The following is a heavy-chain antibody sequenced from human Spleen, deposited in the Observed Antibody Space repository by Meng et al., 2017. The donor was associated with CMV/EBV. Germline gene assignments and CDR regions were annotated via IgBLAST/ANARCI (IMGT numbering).Heavy chain of an antibody. J-gene: IGHJ4*02. CDR1: GYTFSAYQ. CDR3: ARFGGAPVGSTPPDY. Sequence: SGYTFSAYQMHWIRQAPGHGLEWMGWINPSSGVTRSAPKYQGRVTMTSDRYSTAYLELTSLTSDDTAFYYCARFGGAPVGSTPPDYWGQGTLVTVSS. CDR2: INPSSGVT. V-gene: IGHV1-2*02. D-gene: IGHD1-26*01.